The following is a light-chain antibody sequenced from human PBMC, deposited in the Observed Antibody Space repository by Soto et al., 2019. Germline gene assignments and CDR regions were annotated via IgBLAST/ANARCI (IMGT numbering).Light chain of an antibody. V-gene: IGKV3-15*01. J-gene: IGKJ1*01. CDR2: GAS. CDR3: QQYNNWPQT. CDR1: QSVSSSY. Sequence: EIVLSQSPGTLSLSPGERATLSCMASQSVSSSYLAWYQQKPGQAPRLLIYGASTRATGIPARFSGSGSGTEFTLTISSLQSEDFAVYYCQQYNNWPQTFGQGTKVDI.